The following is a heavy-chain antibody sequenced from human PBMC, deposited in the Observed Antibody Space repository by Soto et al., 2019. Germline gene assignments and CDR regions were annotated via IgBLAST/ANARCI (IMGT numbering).Heavy chain of an antibody. CDR2: ISGSGGST. Sequence: PGGSLRLSCAASGFTFSSHAMSWVRQAPGKGLEWVSAISGSGGSTYYADSVKGRFTISRDNSKNTLYLQMNSLRAEDTAVYYCANPGPSGRYCTNGVCYDGAGFDYWGQGTLVTVSS. D-gene: IGHD2-8*01. V-gene: IGHV3-23*01. J-gene: IGHJ4*02. CDR3: ANPGPSGRYCTNGVCYDGAGFDY. CDR1: GFTFSSHA.